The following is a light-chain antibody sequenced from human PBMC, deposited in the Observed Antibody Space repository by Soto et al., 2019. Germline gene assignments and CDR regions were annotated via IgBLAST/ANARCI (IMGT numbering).Light chain of an antibody. Sequence: SALTQPASVSGSPGQSITISCTGTSSDVGSYNLVSWYQQHPGKAPKLMIYEGSKRPSGVSNRFSGSKSGNTASLTISGLQAEDEADYYCCSYAGSREVFGTGTKVTVL. V-gene: IGLV2-23*01. CDR3: CSYAGSREV. CDR1: SSDVGSYNL. CDR2: EGS. J-gene: IGLJ1*01.